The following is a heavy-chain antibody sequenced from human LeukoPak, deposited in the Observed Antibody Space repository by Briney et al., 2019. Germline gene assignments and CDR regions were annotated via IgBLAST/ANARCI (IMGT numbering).Heavy chain of an antibody. D-gene: IGHD3-22*01. J-gene: IGHJ4*02. CDR2: IYYSGST. V-gene: IGHV4-59*01. Sequence: SETLSLTCTVSGGSISSYYWSWIRQPPGKGLEWIGYIYYSGSTNYNPSLKSRVTISVDTSKNQFSLNLSSVTAADTAVYYCARYPNNHDSRFREKGFDYWGQGTLVTVSS. CDR1: GGSISSYY. CDR3: ARYPNNHDSRFREKGFDY.